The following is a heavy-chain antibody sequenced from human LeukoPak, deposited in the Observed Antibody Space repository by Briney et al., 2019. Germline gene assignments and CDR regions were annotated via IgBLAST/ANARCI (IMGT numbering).Heavy chain of an antibody. J-gene: IGHJ4*02. V-gene: IGHV3-30*02. CDR1: GFTFSSYG. D-gene: IGHD6-6*01. CDR3: AKVRREQLHYFDY. Sequence: GGSLRLPCAASGFTFSSYGMHWVRQAPGKGLEWVAFIRYDGSNKYYADSVKGRFTISRDNSKNTLYLQMNSLRAEDTAVYYCAKVRREQLHYFDYWGQGTLVTVSS. CDR2: IRYDGSNK.